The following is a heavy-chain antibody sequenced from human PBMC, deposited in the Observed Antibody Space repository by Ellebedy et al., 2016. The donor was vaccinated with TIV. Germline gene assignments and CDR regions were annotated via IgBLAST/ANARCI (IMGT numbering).Heavy chain of an antibody. CDR2: INPSGGST. J-gene: IGHJ4*02. Sequence: ASVKVSCKASGYTFTKYYMHWVRQAPGHGLEWMGMINPSGGSTSYAQKFQGRVTMTRDTSTSTVYMELSSLRSEATAVYYCTCLQLGIADYFDYWGQGALVTVSS. D-gene: IGHD6-13*01. CDR3: TCLQLGIADYFDY. CDR1: GYTFTKYY. V-gene: IGHV1-46*01.